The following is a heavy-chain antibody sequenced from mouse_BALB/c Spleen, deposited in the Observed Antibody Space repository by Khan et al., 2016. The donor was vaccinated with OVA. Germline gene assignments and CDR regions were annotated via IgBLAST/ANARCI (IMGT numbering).Heavy chain of an antibody. CDR2: IYPGNSDT. V-gene: IGHV1-5*01. Sequence: VQLKQSGTVLARPGASVKMSCKASGYTFTSYWMHWVKQRPGQGLEWIGAIYPGNSDTNYNQKFKGKAKLTAVTSTSTSYMELNSLTNEDSAVYYCTRNGYGNYGSWDYWGQGTTLTVSS. J-gene: IGHJ2*01. CDR3: TRNGYGNYGSWDY. CDR1: GYTFTSYW. D-gene: IGHD2-1*01.